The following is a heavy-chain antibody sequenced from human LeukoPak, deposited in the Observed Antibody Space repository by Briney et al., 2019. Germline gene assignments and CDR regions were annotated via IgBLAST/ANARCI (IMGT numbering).Heavy chain of an antibody. V-gene: IGHV3-21*01. D-gene: IGHD2-21*02. CDR3: VRDNFGDCLPFF. Sequence: GGSLRLSCADSGFSFNTYSMNWVRQAPGKGLEWVSSISPSSDGIFYADSLRGRFTVSRDNAKNLLYLHLNSLRVEDTAVYFCVRDNFGDCLPFFWGQGTLVTVSS. CDR2: ISPSSDGI. CDR1: GFSFNTYS. J-gene: IGHJ4*02.